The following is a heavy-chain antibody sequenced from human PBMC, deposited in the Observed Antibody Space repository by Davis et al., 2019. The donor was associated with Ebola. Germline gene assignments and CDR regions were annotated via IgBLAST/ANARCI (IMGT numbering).Heavy chain of an antibody. V-gene: IGHV3-74*01. J-gene: IGHJ6*04. CDR1: GFTFSSYW. D-gene: IGHD6-6*01. CDR3: AREYSSSSYLTVYYYGMDV. CDR2: INSDGSST. Sequence: GESLKISCAASGFTFSSYWMHWVRQAPGKGLVWVSRINSDGSSTSYADSVKGRFTISRDNAKNSLYLQMNSLRDEDTAVYYCAREYSSSSYLTVYYYGMDVWGKGTTVTVSS.